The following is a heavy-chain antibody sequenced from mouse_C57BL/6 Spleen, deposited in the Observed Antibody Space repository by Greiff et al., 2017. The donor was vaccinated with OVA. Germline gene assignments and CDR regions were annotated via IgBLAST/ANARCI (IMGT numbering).Heavy chain of an antibody. V-gene: IGHV5-4*01. Sequence: DVKLVESGGGLVKPGGSLKLSCAASGFTFSSYAMSWVRQTPEKRLEWVATISDGGSYTYYPDNVKGRFTISRDNAKNNLYLQMSHLKSEDTAMYYCARDGNGYYVGDYFDYWGQGTTLTVSS. CDR1: GFTFSSYA. J-gene: IGHJ2*01. D-gene: IGHD2-3*01. CDR3: ARDGNGYYVGDYFDY. CDR2: ISDGGSYT.